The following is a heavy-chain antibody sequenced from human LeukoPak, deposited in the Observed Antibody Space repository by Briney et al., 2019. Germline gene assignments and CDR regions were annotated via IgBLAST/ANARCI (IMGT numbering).Heavy chain of an antibody. CDR3: ARRRDSGSLQHFDY. Sequence: GGSLRLSCAASGFTFSDYYMSWIRQAPGKGLEWVSYISSSGSTIYYADSVKGRFTISRDNAKNSLYLQMNSLRAEDTAVYYCARRRDSGSLQHFDYWGQGTLVTVSS. CDR1: GFTFSDYY. V-gene: IGHV3-11*01. CDR2: ISSSGSTI. J-gene: IGHJ4*02. D-gene: IGHD1-26*01.